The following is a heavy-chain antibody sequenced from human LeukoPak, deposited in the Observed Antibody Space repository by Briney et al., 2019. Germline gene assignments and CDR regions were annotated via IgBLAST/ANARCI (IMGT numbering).Heavy chain of an antibody. CDR1: GYSFTSYG. D-gene: IGHD2-15*01. Sequence: GASVKVSCKASGYSFTSYGISWVRQALGQGLEWMGWISTYNGNTNYAQNLQGRVTMTTDTSTSTAYMELRSLRSDDTALYYCARHSSRIIVVAASWDWFDPWGQGSLVTVSS. V-gene: IGHV1-18*01. J-gene: IGHJ5*02. CDR2: ISTYNGNT. CDR3: ARHSSRIIVVAASWDWFDP.